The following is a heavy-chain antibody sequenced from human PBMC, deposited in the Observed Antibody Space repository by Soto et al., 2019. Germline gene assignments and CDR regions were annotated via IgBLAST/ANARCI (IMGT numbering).Heavy chain of an antibody. CDR3: ARHFGSREYYYYYGMDV. V-gene: IGHV4-39*01. CDR2: IYYSGST. D-gene: IGHD6-13*01. CDR1: GGSISSSSYY. J-gene: IGHJ6*02. Sequence: PSETLSLTCTVSGGSISSSSYYWGWIRQPPGKGLEWIGSIYYSGSTYYNPSLKSRVTISVDTSKNQFSLKLSSVTAADTAVYYCARHFGSREYYYYYGMDVWGQGTTVTVSS.